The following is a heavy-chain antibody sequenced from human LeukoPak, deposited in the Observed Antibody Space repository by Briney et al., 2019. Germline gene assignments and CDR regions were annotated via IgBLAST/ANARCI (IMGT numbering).Heavy chain of an antibody. J-gene: IGHJ4*02. V-gene: IGHV3-74*01. CDR3: ATKQWLAPPPDS. D-gene: IGHD6-19*01. CDR1: GFTFSKYW. Sequence: PGRSLRLSCAASGFTFSKYWMLWVRQAPGKGLESVSRINTDGTVTIYADSVKGRFTVSRDNADNTMFLQMNSVRDEDTAVYYCATKQWLAPPPDSWGQGTPVTVSS. CDR2: INTDGTVT.